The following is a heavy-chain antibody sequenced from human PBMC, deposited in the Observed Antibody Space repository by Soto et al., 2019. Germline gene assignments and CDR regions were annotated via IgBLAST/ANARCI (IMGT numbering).Heavy chain of an antibody. V-gene: IGHV3-7*03. D-gene: IGHD1-1*01. J-gene: IGHJ6*02. CDR1: GFRFSAYP. CDR3: VRGTPTPGLDI. CDR2: INRRGTST. Sequence: PGGSLRLSCVGSGFRFSAYPLNWVSQAPGKGLEWVANINRRGTSTNYADSVRGRFSTSRDSTRNSLYLHMESLRVEDTATYYCVRGTPTPGLDIWGRGTTVTVSS.